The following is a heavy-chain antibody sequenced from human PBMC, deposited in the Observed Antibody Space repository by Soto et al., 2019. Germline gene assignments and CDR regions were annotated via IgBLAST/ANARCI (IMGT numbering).Heavy chain of an antibody. V-gene: IGHV4-39*01. CDR2: IDYNGVT. CDR3: GKVLVGATGHTDSDS. CDR1: GGSIYRSGYY. Sequence: SETLSLTCTVSGGSIYRSGYYWGWIRQPPGRGLEWIGNIDYNGVTYSNPSLKSRVTISRDTSKNQFSLKLTSVTAADTALYYCGKVLVGATGHTDSDSWGQGTLVTVSA. D-gene: IGHD2-15*01. J-gene: IGHJ4*02.